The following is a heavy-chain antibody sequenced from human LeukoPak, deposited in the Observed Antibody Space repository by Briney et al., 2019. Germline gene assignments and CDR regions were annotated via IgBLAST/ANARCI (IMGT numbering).Heavy chain of an antibody. CDR1: VGSTRSSSSH. CDR2: MYYSGST. CDR3: ARFGQWFGDDY. J-gene: IGHJ4*02. V-gene: IGHV4-39*07. Sequence: SETLSLTCTVSVGSTRSSSSHWAWVPQPPAKGLEWIWSMYYSGSTYYNPSLKSRVTIPKDTSKSQFSLKLSSVTAADTAVYYCARFGQWFGDDYWGQGTLVTVSS. D-gene: IGHD3-10*01.